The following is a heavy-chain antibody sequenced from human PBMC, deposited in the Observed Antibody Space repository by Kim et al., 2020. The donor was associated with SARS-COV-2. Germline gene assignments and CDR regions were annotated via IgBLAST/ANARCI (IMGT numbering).Heavy chain of an antibody. CDR3: ARQAGVAGTPGWFDP. D-gene: IGHD6-19*01. CDR2: IDHSDSYT. CDR1: GYSFTSYW. J-gene: IGHJ5*02. Sequence: GESLKISCKGSGYSFTSYWISWVRQMPGKGLEWMGRIDHSDSYTNYSPSFQGHVTISADKSISTAYLQWSSLKASDTAMYYCARQAGVAGTPGWFDPWGQGTLVTVSS. V-gene: IGHV5-10-1*01.